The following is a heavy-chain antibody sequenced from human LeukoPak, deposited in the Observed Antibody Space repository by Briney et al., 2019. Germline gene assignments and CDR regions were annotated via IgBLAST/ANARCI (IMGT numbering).Heavy chain of an antibody. D-gene: IGHD2-2*01. Sequence: ASVKVSCKVSGYTLTELSMHWVRQAPGKGLEWMGGFDPEDGETIYAQKFQGRVTMTEDSSTDTAYMELSSLRSEDTAVYYCATPSVVVPAAMFYYYGMDVWGQGTTVTVSS. V-gene: IGHV1-24*01. CDR3: ATPSVVVPAAMFYYYGMDV. J-gene: IGHJ6*02. CDR1: GYTLTELS. CDR2: FDPEDGET.